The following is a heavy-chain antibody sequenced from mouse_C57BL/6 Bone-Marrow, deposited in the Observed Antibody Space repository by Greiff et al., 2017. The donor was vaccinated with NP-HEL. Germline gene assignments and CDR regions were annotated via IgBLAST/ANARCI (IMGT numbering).Heavy chain of an antibody. V-gene: IGHV1-55*01. CDR3: ARPPFTTVVAPYAMDY. D-gene: IGHD1-1*01. Sequence: QVQLQQPGAELVKPGASVKMSCKASGYTFTSYWITWVKQRPGQGLEWIGDIYPGSGSTNYNEKFKSKATLTVDTPSSTAYMQLSSLTSEDSAVYYCARPPFTTVVAPYAMDYWGQGTSVTVSS. CDR1: GYTFTSYW. J-gene: IGHJ4*01. CDR2: IYPGSGST.